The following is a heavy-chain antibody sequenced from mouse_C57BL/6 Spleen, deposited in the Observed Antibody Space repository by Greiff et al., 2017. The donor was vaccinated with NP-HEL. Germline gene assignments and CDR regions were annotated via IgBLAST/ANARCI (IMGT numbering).Heavy chain of an antibody. Sequence: QVQLQQPGAELVRPGTSVKLSCKASGYTFTSYWMHWVKQRPGQGLEWIGVIDPSDSYTNYNQKFKGKATLTVDTSSSTAYMQLSSLTSEDSAVYYCANYGSSYPYYAMDYWGQGTSVTVSS. J-gene: IGHJ4*01. V-gene: IGHV1-59*01. D-gene: IGHD1-1*01. CDR1: GYTFTSYW. CDR2: IDPSDSYT. CDR3: ANYGSSYPYYAMDY.